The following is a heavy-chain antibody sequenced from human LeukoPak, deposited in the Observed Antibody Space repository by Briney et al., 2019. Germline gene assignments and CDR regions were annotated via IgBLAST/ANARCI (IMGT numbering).Heavy chain of an antibody. V-gene: IGHV4-31*01. CDR1: GVSLTNADFC. J-gene: IGHJ3*01. CDR2: LDVTAAS. D-gene: IGHD2-21*02. CDR3: AGVVVVAGSGDEVLYPPNAFDV. Sequence: PQSLSLTCTLSGVSLTNADFCCTWTRHLPGKGLEWLASLDVTAASSYTPPRKIPLTVSSDTSTGQFFRNLRSVTATATFLYYRAGVVVVAGSGDEVLYPPNAFDVWGPGTIVTVSS.